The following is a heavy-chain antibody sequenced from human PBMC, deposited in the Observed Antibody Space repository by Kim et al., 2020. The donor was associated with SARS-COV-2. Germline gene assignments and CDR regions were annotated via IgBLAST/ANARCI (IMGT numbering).Heavy chain of an antibody. CDR1: GFSFSDSA. Sequence: GGSLRLSCAASGFSFSDSAMHWVRQASGKGLEWVGRIRSKANSYATTYAAPVKGRFTISRDDSKNAAYLQMNSLKTEDTAVYYCTSVPGAALAFWDAYVMWGEGTSVTVSS. CDR3: TSVPGAALAFWDAYVM. CDR2: IRSKANSYAT. D-gene: IGHD3-3*02. J-gene: IGHJ3*02. V-gene: IGHV3-73*01.